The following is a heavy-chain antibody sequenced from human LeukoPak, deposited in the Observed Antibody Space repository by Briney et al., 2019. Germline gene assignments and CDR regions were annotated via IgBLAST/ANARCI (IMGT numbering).Heavy chain of an antibody. V-gene: IGHV3-21*01. CDR3: ASGGRKGGVPYYFDY. D-gene: IGHD1-26*01. Sequence: GGSLRLSCAASGFTFSSYSMTWVRQAPGKGLEWVSSISSSSRYIYYADSMKGRFTLSRDNAKNSLFLQMNSLRAEDTAVYYCASGGRKGGVPYYFDYWGQGTLVTVSS. J-gene: IGHJ4*02. CDR1: GFTFSSYS. CDR2: ISSSSRYI.